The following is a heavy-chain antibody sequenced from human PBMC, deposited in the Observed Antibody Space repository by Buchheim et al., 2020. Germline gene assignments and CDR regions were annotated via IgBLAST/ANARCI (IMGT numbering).Heavy chain of an antibody. V-gene: IGHV3-13*04. CDR3: SRGAGELELRTMDV. CDR1: GFTFSNYE. D-gene: IGHD1-7*01. Sequence: EVQLVESGGGLVEPGGSLRLSCAASGFTFSNYEMHWVRQVIGKGLEWVSTIGVGGDTYYPGSVKGRFTIPRENAKNSSYLPMNSLRAGDTAVYYCSRGAGELELRTMDVWGQGTT. J-gene: IGHJ6*02. CDR2: IGVGGDT.